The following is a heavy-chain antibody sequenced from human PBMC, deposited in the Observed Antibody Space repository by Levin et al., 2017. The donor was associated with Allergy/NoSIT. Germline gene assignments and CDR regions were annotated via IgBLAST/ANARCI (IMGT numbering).Heavy chain of an antibody. V-gene: IGHV3-23*01. Sequence: GASVKVSCAASGFTFNSDAMSWVRQAPGKGLEWVSAISVSGGSTYYADSVKGRFTISRDNSKNTLYLQRNSLRAEDTAVYYCAKVPTGSSGWYNWFDPWGQGTLVTVSS. CDR1: GFTFNSDA. CDR2: ISVSGGST. CDR3: AKVPTGSSGWYNWFDP. J-gene: IGHJ5*02. D-gene: IGHD6-19*01.